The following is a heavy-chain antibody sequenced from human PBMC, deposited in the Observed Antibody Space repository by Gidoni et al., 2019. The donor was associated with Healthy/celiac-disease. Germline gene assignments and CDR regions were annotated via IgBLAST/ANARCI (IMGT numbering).Heavy chain of an antibody. CDR3: ATRGSSPNYYYYGMDV. V-gene: IGHV4-34*01. Sequence: QVQLQQWGAGLLKPSETLSLTCAVYGGSFSGYYWSWIRQPPGKGLEWIGEINHRGSTNYNPSLNSRVTISVYTSKNQFSLKLSSVTAADTAVYYCATRGSSPNYYYYGMDVWGQVTTVTVSS. CDR1: GGSFSGYY. D-gene: IGHD6-6*01. CDR2: INHRGST. J-gene: IGHJ6*02.